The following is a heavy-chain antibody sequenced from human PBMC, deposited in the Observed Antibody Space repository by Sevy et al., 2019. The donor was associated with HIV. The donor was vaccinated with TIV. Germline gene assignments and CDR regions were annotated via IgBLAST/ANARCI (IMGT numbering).Heavy chain of an antibody. D-gene: IGHD1-26*01. Sequence: SETLSLTCTVSGGSITSLYWNWIRQPPGKGLEWIANIYYNGHINYNPSLKSRVTISLDTSKNQFFLRLSSVTAADTAMYYCAGENAWGRGYSWGQGTLVTVSS. CDR2: IYYNGHI. V-gene: IGHV4-59*08. CDR3: AGENAWGRGYS. J-gene: IGHJ4*02. CDR1: GGSITSLY.